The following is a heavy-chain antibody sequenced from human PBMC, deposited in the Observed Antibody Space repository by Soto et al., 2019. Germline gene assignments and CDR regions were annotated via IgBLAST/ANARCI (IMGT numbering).Heavy chain of an antibody. D-gene: IGHD3-22*01. J-gene: IGHJ2*01. Sequence: QVQLVQSGAEVKKPGSSVKVSCKASGGTFSSYAISWVRQAPGQGLEWMGGIIPIFGTANYAQKFQGRVTITADESTGTAYMELSSLRSEDTAVYYCAGGPYDSGVYPYYGYFDLWGRGTLVTVSS. CDR3: AGGPYDSGVYPYYGYFDL. CDR1: GGTFSSYA. V-gene: IGHV1-69*01. CDR2: IIPIFGTA.